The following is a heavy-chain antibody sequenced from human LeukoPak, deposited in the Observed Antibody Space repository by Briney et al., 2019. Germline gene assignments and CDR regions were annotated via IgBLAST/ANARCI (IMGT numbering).Heavy chain of an antibody. CDR2: IRRGANSYTT. CDR3: SRDGGEGGNSAFDI. J-gene: IGHJ3*02. D-gene: IGHD3-16*01. V-gene: IGHV3-72*01. CDR1: GLTFSDYI. Sequence: GGSLRLSCAASGLTFSDYILDWVRQAPGKGLEWVGRIRRGANSYTTEYAASVNGRFTISRDDSKYSLYLHMNSLKTEDTAVYHCSRDGGEGGNSAFDIWGQGTMVTVSS.